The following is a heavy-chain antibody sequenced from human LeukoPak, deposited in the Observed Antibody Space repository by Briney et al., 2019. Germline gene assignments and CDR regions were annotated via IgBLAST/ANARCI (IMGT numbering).Heavy chain of an antibody. CDR1: GFTFSHYE. Sequence: RGSLRLSCAASGFTFSHYEMNWVRQAPGKGLEWVSYIRSSGYTIYYADSVKGRFTISRDNAKNSLYLQMNSLRAEDTAVYYCAREDCSSTSCYDPSVSDYWGQGTLVTVSS. J-gene: IGHJ4*02. D-gene: IGHD2-2*01. CDR2: IRSSGYTI. V-gene: IGHV3-48*03. CDR3: AREDCSSTSCYDPSVSDY.